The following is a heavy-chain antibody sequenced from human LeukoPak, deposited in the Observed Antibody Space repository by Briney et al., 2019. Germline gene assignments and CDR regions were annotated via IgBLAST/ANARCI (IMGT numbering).Heavy chain of an antibody. CDR1: GGSINNYF. D-gene: IGHD3-3*01. CDR3: ARTSASYYYYMDV. V-gene: IGHV4-59*01. J-gene: IGHJ6*03. CDR2: VYFTGTT. Sequence: SETLSLTCAVSGGSINNYFWSWIRQPPGKGLEWIGYVYFTGTTNYNPSLKSRVTISIDKSRKQLSLKLNSVTTADTAVYYCARTSASYYYYMDVWGNGTTVTISS.